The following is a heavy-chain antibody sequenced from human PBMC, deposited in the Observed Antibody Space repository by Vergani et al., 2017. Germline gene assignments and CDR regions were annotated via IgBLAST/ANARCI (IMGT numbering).Heavy chain of an antibody. Sequence: QVQLVQSGAEVKKPGASVQVSCKASGYTFSTYGISWVRQAPGQGLEWMGWISAYNGNTNYPEKFQGRLTMTTDTSTNTAYMSLRSLRSDDTAIYYCSRGGFYTSRNDFKFYGLGVWGQGTTVTVTS. D-gene: IGHD3-3*01. CDR1: GYTFSTYG. CDR3: SRGGFYTSRNDFKFYGLGV. CDR2: ISAYNGNT. V-gene: IGHV1-18*01. J-gene: IGHJ6*02.